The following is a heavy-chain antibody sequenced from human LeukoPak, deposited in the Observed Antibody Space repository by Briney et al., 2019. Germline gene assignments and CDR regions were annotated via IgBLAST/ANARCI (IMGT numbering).Heavy chain of an antibody. D-gene: IGHD6-13*01. V-gene: IGHV1-2*02. J-gene: IGHJ4*02. CDR3: ARDRGSSWYVDY. CDR1: GCSFTSYY. CDR2: INPSSGGT. Sequence: ASVKVSCKTSGCSFTSYYIHWVRQAPGQGLEWMGWINPSSGGTDYAQKFQGRVTMTGDTSISTAYMELSSLRSDDTAVYYCARDRGSSWYVDYWGQGTLVTVSS.